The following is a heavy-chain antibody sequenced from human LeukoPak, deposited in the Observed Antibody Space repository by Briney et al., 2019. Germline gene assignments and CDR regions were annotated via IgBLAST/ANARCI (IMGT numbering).Heavy chain of an antibody. CDR2: IKQDGSEK. D-gene: IGHD3-10*01. CDR1: GFTFSSYW. Sequence: GGSLRLSCAASGFTFSSYWMSWVRQAPGKGPEWVANIKQDGSEKYYVDSVKGRFTISRDNAKNSLYLQMNSLRAEDTAVYYCARDREVRGVISSDYYMDVWGKGTTVTISS. J-gene: IGHJ6*03. V-gene: IGHV3-7*03. CDR3: ARDREVRGVISSDYYMDV.